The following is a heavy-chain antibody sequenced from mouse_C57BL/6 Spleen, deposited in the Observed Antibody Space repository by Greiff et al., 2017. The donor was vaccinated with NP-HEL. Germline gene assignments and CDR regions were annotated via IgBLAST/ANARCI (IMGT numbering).Heavy chain of an antibody. D-gene: IGHD1-1*01. J-gene: IGHJ2*01. V-gene: IGHV3-6*01. CDR3: ARGPGYGSSPFDY. CDR1: GYSITSGYY. Sequence: EVHLVESGPGLVKPSQSLSLTCSVTGYSITSGYYWNWIRQFPGNKLEWMGYISYDGSNNYNPSLKNRISITRDTSKNQFFLKLNSVTTEDTATYYCARGPGYGSSPFDYWGQGTTLTVSS. CDR2: ISYDGSN.